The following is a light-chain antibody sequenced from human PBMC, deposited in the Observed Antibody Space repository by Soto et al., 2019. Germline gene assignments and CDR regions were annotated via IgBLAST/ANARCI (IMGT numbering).Light chain of an antibody. Sequence: QSALTQPPSVSGAPGQRVTISCTGSSSNIGANYDVHWYQSLPGTAPKLLIYANINRPSGVPDRFSGSKSGTSASLAITGLQAEDEADYYCQSYDNSLSGSYVFGAGTRSPS. CDR3: QSYDNSLSGSYV. CDR2: ANI. J-gene: IGLJ1*01. CDR1: SSNIGANYD. V-gene: IGLV1-40*01.